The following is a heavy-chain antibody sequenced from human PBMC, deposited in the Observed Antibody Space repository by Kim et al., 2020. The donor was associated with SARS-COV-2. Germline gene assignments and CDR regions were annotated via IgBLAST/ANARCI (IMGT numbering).Heavy chain of an antibody. CDR3: ARVTRYCSSTSCHIDY. J-gene: IGHJ4*02. D-gene: IGHD2-2*02. CDR2: IYYSGST. V-gene: IGHV4-31*03. Sequence: SETLSLTCTVSGDSISSNDYYWSWIRQHPGKGLEWIGYIYYSGSTYYNPSLKSRVTISVDTSKNQFSLKLSSVTAADTAVYYCARVTRYCSSTSCHIDYWGQGTLVTVSS. CDR1: GDSISSNDYY.